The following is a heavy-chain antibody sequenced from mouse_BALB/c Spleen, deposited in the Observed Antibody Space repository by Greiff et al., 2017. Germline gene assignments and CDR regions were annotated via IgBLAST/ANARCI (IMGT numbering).Heavy chain of an antibody. D-gene: IGHD2-14*01. Sequence: VHVKQSGAELVKPGASVKLSCTASGFNIKDTYMHWVKQRPEQGLEWIGRIDPANGNTKYDPKFQGKATITADTSSNTAYLQLSSLTSEDTAVYYCARCDYMYDYYAMDYWGQGTSVTVSS. CDR1: GFNIKDTY. V-gene: IGHV14-3*02. CDR3: ARCDYMYDYYAMDY. CDR2: IDPANGNT. J-gene: IGHJ4*01.